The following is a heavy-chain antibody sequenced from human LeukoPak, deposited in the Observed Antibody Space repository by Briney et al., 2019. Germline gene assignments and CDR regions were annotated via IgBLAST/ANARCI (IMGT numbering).Heavy chain of an antibody. CDR3: ARDPYSGSYGDYYYYYMDV. D-gene: IGHD1-26*01. CDR2: ISSSGSTI. J-gene: IGHJ6*03. CDR1: GFTFSSYE. Sequence: GGSLRLSCAASGFTFSSYEMNWVRQAPGKGLEWVSYISSSGSTIYYADSVKGRFTISRDNAKNSLYLQMNSLRAEDTAVYYCARDPYSGSYGDYYYYYMDVWGKGTTVTISS. V-gene: IGHV3-48*03.